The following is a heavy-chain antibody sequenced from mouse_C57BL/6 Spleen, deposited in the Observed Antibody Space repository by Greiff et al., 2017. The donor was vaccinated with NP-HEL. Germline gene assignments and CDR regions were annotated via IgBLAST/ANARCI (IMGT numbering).Heavy chain of an antibody. CDR1: GFTFSSYA. D-gene: IGHD2-1*01. J-gene: IGHJ3*01. CDR2: ISDGGSYT. Sequence: DVMLVESGGGLVKPGGSLKLSCAASGFTFSSYAMSWVRQTPEKRLEWVATISDGGSYTYYPDNVKGRFTISRDNAKNNLYLQMSHLKSEDTAMYYCARGSYGNGFAYWGQGTLVTVSA. CDR3: ARGSYGNGFAY. V-gene: IGHV5-4*03.